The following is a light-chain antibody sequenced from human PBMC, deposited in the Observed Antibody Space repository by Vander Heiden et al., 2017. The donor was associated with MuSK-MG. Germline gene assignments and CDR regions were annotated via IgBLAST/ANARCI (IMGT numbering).Light chain of an antibody. J-gene: IGKJ3*01. V-gene: IGKV3-20*01. CDR3: QQYGSSPCT. CDR2: GAS. Sequence: EIVLTQSPGTLSLSPGDRATLSCRASQSVSSSYLAWYQQKPGQAPRLLISGASTRATGIPDRFSGSGSGTDFTLTISRLEPEDVAVYYCQQYGSSPCTFGPGTKVDIK. CDR1: QSVSSSY.